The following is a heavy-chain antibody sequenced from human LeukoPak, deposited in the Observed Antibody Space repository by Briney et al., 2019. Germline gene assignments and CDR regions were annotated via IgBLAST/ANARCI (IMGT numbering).Heavy chain of an antibody. CDR2: IIPILGIA. Sequence: SVKVSCKASGGTFSCYAISWVRQAPGQGLEWMGRIIPILGIANYAQKFQGRVTITADKSTSTAYMELSSLRSEDTAVYYCARRDRIAAAGGGLLFDYWGQGTLVTVSS. CDR1: GGTFSCYA. V-gene: IGHV1-69*04. CDR3: ARRDRIAAAGGGLLFDY. J-gene: IGHJ4*02. D-gene: IGHD6-13*01.